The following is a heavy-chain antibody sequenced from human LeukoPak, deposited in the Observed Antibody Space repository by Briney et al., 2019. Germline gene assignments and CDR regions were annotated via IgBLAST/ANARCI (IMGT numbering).Heavy chain of an antibody. CDR2: ISSSSSYI. D-gene: IGHD6-13*01. CDR3: ARDPRIAAPYYFDY. J-gene: IGHJ4*02. V-gene: IGHV3-21*01. Sequence: GGSLRLSCAASGFTFRNWMNWVRQAPGKGLEWVSSISSSSSYIYYADSVKGRFTISRDNAKNSLYLQMNSLRAEDTAVYYCARDPRIAAPYYFDYWGQGTLVTVSS. CDR1: GFTFRNW.